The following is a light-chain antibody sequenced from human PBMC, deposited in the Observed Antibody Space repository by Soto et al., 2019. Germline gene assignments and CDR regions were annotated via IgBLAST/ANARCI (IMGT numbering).Light chain of an antibody. J-gene: IGKJ1*01. V-gene: IGKV1-5*01. CDR2: DAS. CDR1: QSIVRW. CDR3: QQYNSYSRT. Sequence: DIQMTQSPSTLSACVGDRVTITCRASQSIVRWLAWYQQKPGKAPKLLIYDASSLESGVPSRFSGSGSGTEFTLTISSLQPDDFATYYCQQYNSYSRTLGQGTKVDIK.